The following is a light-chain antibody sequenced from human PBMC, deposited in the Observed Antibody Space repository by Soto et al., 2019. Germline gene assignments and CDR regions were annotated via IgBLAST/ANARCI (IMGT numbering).Light chain of an antibody. CDR2: GAS. CDR3: QQYGSSFRT. V-gene: IGKV3-20*01. Sequence: EIVLTQSPGTLSLSPGERATLSCRASQSVSSNYLAWYQQRPGQAPRLLIYGASSRATGIPDRFSGSGSGRDFTLTISRLEPEDCAVYYCQQYGSSFRTFGQGTKVEIK. CDR1: QSVSSNY. J-gene: IGKJ1*01.